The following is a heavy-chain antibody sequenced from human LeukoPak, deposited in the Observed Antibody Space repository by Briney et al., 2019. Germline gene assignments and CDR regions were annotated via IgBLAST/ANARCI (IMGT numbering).Heavy chain of an antibody. Sequence: SETLSLTCGVSGYSISRGYYWAWIRQPPEKGLEWIGTIYHIGSTYYNPSLESRVTISVDTSKNEFSLTLNSVTAADTAVYYCARAGWIITSGIDYWGQGALVTVSS. CDR2: IYHIGST. D-gene: IGHD1-20*01. J-gene: IGHJ4*02. CDR1: GYSISRGYY. CDR3: ARAGWIITSGIDY. V-gene: IGHV4-38-2*01.